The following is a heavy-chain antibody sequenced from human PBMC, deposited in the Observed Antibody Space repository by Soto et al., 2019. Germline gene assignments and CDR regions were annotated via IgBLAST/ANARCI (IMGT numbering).Heavy chain of an antibody. V-gene: IGHV3-9*01. CDR3: AKDIDSSTTQGLQH. J-gene: IGHJ1*01. Sequence: EVRLVESGGGLVQPGRSLRLSCAASGFVFDDYGMHWVRQAPGKGLEWVSSISWNSGSIGYADSVKGRFTISRDNAKNSLYLQMNSLRAEDTALYYCAKDIDSSTTQGLQHWGQGTLVTVSS. D-gene: IGHD2-2*01. CDR1: GFVFDDYG. CDR2: ISWNSGSI.